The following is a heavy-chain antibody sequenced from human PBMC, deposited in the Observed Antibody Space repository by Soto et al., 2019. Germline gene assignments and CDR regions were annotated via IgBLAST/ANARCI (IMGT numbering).Heavy chain of an antibody. Sequence: SETLSLTCTVSGGSVSSGSYYWSWIRQPPGKGLEWIGYIYYSGSTNYIPSLKSRVTISVDTSKNRFSLKLSSVTAADTAVYYCARFGEPAAMIRGDDAFDIWGQGTMVTVSS. CDR1: GGSVSSGSYY. D-gene: IGHD2-2*01. V-gene: IGHV4-61*01. CDR3: ARFGEPAAMIRGDDAFDI. CDR2: IYYSGST. J-gene: IGHJ3*02.